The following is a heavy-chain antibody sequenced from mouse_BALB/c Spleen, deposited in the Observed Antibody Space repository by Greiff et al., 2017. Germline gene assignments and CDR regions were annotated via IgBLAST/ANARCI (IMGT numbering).Heavy chain of an antibody. J-gene: IGHJ3*01. CDR3: ARGGGNYGAWFAY. CDR2: ISSGGSYT. V-gene: IGHV5-9-4*01. CDR1: GFTFSSYA. D-gene: IGHD2-1*01. Sequence: EVHLVESGGGLVKPGGSLKLSCAASGFTFSSYAMSWVRQSPEKRLEWVAEISSGGSYTYYPDTVTGRFTISRDNAKNTLYLEMSSLRSEDTAMYYCARGGGNYGAWFAYWGQGTLVTVSA.